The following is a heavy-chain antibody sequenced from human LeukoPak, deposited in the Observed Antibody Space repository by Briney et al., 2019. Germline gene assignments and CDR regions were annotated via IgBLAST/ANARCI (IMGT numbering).Heavy chain of an antibody. D-gene: IGHD2-2*01. CDR2: INAGNGNT. Sequence: ASVKVSCKASGYTFTSYAMHWVRQAPGQRLEWMGWINAGNGNTKYSQKFQGRVIITRDTSASTAYMELSSLRSEDTAVYYCARAGHIVVVPAAKADYYYGMDVWGQGTTVTVSS. CDR1: GYTFTSYA. CDR3: ARAGHIVVVPAAKADYYYGMDV. J-gene: IGHJ6*02. V-gene: IGHV1-3*01.